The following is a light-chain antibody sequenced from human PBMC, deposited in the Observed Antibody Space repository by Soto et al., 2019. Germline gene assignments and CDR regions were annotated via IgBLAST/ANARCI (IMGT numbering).Light chain of an antibody. CDR3: QQYGSSPVT. CDR2: GSS. Sequence: IVLTQSPGTLSLSPGTRATLSCRASQSISSNYLAWYQQKPGQPPRLLIYGSSSRATGIPDRFSGGGSGTDFTLTISRLEPEDFAVYYCQQYGSSPVTFGQGTRLEIK. V-gene: IGKV3-20*01. CDR1: QSISSNY. J-gene: IGKJ5*01.